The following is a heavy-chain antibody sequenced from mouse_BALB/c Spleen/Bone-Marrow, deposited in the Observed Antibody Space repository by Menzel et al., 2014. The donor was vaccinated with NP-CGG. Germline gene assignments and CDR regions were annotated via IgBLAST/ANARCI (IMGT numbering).Heavy chain of an antibody. CDR1: GYSITSDYA. J-gene: IGHJ1*01. CDR3: ARSADWYFDV. V-gene: IGHV3-2*02. Sequence: EVQLQQSGPGLVKPSQSLSLTCTVTGYSITSDYAWNWIRQFPGNKLEWMGYITHSGITSYNPSLKSRISITRDTSKNQFFLQLNSVTTEDTATYYCARSADWYFDVWGAGTTVTVSS. CDR2: ITHSGIT.